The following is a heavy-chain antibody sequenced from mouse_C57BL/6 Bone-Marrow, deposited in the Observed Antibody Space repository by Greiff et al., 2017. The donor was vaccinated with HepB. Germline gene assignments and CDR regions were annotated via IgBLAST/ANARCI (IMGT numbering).Heavy chain of an antibody. CDR3: ARREGDSSGLRGFAY. CDR1: GYTFTDYN. J-gene: IGHJ3*01. CDR2: INPNNGGT. V-gene: IGHV1-18*01. Sequence: EVQLQQSGPELVKPGASVKIPCKASGYTFTDYNMDWVKQSHGKSLEWIGDINPNNGGTIYNQKFKGKATLTVDKSSSTAYMELRSLTSEDTAVYYCARREGDSSGLRGFAYWGQGTLVTVSA. D-gene: IGHD3-2*02.